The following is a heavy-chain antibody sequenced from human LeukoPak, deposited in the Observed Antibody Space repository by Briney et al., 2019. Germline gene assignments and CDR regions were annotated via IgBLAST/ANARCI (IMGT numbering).Heavy chain of an antibody. CDR1: GYTFTGYY. D-gene: IGHD4-17*01. V-gene: IGHV1-2*02. Sequence: ASVKVSCKASGYTFTGYYMHWVRQAPGQGLEWMGWINPNSGGTNYAQKFQGRVTMTRDTSISTAYMELSRLRSDDTAVYYCARDQIRFPDTYGDYVFRYYYYYGMDVWGQGTTVTVSS. J-gene: IGHJ6*02. CDR3: ARDQIRFPDTYGDYVFRYYYYYGMDV. CDR2: INPNSGGT.